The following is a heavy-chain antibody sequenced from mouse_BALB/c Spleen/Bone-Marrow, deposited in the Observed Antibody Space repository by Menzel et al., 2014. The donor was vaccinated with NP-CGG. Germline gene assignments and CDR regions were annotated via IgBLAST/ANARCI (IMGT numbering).Heavy chain of an antibody. D-gene: IGHD2-14*01. CDR2: ISNGGDNT. V-gene: IGHV5-12-2*01. CDR3: VRHRYDGYYFDY. Sequence: EVQRVESGGGLVQPGGSLKLSCAASGFTFSSYIMSWVRQTPEKRLEWVAYISNGGDNTYYPDTVKGRFIISRDNAKNTLCLQMSSLKSEDTAMYYCVRHRYDGYYFDYRGQGTTLTVSS. CDR1: GFTFSSYI. J-gene: IGHJ2*01.